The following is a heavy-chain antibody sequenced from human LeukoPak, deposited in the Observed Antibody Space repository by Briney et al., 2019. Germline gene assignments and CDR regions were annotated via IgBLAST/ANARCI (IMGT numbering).Heavy chain of an antibody. V-gene: IGHV3-74*01. CDR1: GFTFSSYW. CDR2: INSDGSST. CDR3: AKDIGYGSGPTRGFGL. D-gene: IGHD3-10*01. Sequence: GGSLRLSCAASGFTFSSYWMHWVRQAPGKGLVWVSRINSDGSSTSYADSVKGRFTISRDNAKNSLYLQMNSLRAEDTALYYCAKDIGYGSGPTRGFGLWGRGTLVTVSS. J-gene: IGHJ2*01.